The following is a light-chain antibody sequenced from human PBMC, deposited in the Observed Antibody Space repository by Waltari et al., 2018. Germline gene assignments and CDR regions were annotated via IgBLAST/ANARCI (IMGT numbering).Light chain of an antibody. CDR2: EAS. J-gene: IGKJ4*01. Sequence: VVTQAHLSMSVTSGQAASTSCKSSESLLRSDGKTYLYWYLHKPGQPPRLLIYEASKLFSGVPDRFSGSGSGTDFTLRISRVEAEDVGVYYCMQTLRLPSFSFGGGTKVEIK. V-gene: IGKV2D-29*01. CDR3: MQTLRLPSFS. CDR1: ESLLRSDGKTY.